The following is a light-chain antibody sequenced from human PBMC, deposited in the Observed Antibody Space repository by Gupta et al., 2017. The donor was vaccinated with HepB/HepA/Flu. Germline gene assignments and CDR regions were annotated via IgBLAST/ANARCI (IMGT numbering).Light chain of an antibody. CDR3: ASWYSSTWV. CDR2: YKSDSDK. J-gene: IGLJ3*02. CDR1: SGINVGTNR. Sequence: QPVLTQQDTLPASRRASGRSGCNLRSGINVGTNRIDWNQQKPGSLPRYLLRYKSDSDKQQGSGVPSRFSGSKDASTKAGLLLISVLQSEDEADYYCASWYSSTWVFGGGTKLTAL. V-gene: IGLV5-39*01.